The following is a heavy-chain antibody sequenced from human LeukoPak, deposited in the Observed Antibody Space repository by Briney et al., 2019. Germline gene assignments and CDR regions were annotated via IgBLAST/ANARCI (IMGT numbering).Heavy chain of an antibody. CDR1: GGSIKTYY. Sequence: SETLSLTCTVSGGSIKTYYWSWIRQPPGQGLEWIGYIYDSGITTYNPSLESRVTISIDTSKNQFSLTLSSVTAADTAVYHCARDIRSHNGPGGYYYYYMDVWGKGTTVTVSS. D-gene: IGHD2-8*01. V-gene: IGHV4-59*12. CDR3: ARDIRSHNGPGGYYYYYMDV. CDR2: IYDSGIT. J-gene: IGHJ6*03.